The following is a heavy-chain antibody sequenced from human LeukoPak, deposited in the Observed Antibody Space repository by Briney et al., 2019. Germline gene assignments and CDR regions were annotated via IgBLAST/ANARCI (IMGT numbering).Heavy chain of an antibody. CDR2: IYYSGST. CDR3: ARCPAVYDFWSGYSQDYHYMDV. Sequence: SETLSLTCTVSGGSISSSSYYWGWIRQPPGKGLEWIGSIYYSGSTYYNPSLKSRVTISVDTSKNQFSLKLSSVTAADTAVYYCARCPAVYDFWSGYSQDYHYMDVWGKGTTVTVSS. V-gene: IGHV4-39*01. CDR1: GGSISSSSYY. J-gene: IGHJ6*03. D-gene: IGHD3-3*01.